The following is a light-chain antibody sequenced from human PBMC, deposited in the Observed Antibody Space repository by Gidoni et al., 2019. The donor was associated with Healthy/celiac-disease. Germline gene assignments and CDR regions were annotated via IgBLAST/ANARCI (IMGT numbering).Light chain of an antibody. V-gene: IGKV3-11*01. CDR1: QSVSSY. J-gene: IGKJ4*01. CDR3: QQRSNGPPLT. CDR2: DAS. Sequence: EIVLTQSPATLSWSPGERATLSCRASQSVSSYLAWYQQKPGQAPRLLIYDASNRATGIPARCSGRGSGTDFTLTISSLEPEDFAVYYCQQRSNGPPLTCGGGTKVEIK.